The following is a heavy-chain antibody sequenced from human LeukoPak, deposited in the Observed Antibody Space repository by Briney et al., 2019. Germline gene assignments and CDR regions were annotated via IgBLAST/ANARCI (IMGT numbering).Heavy chain of an antibody. CDR3: ARDAFAADRRRLRNWFDP. CDR2: INPNSCGT. D-gene: IGHD6-13*01. CDR1: GYTFTGYY. Sequence: ASVNVSCKASGYTFTGYYLHWVRQPPAQGLEWMGGINPNSCGTNKAHKFQGRVTISRDTSISTAYMELNIMRSDDTAVYYCARDAFAADRRRLRNWFDPWGQGTLVTVSS. J-gene: IGHJ5*02. V-gene: IGHV1-2*02.